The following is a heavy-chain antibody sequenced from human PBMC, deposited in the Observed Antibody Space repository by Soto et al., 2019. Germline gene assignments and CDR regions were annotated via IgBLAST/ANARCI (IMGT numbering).Heavy chain of an antibody. V-gene: IGHV1-18*01. CDR3: ASAPLLSAAMFDYGMDV. CDR2: ISAYNGNT. CDR1: GYTFTSYG. Sequence: QVQLVQSGAEVKKPGASVKVSCKASGYTFTSYGISWVRQAPGQGLEWMGWISAYNGNTNYAQKLQGRVTMTTDTSTSTAHMELRSLRSDDTAVYYCASAPLLSAAMFDYGMDVWGQGTTVTVSS. D-gene: IGHD2-2*01. J-gene: IGHJ6*02.